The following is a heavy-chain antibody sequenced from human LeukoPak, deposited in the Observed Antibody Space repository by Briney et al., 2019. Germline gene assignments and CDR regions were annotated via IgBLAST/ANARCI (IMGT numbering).Heavy chain of an antibody. CDR1: GYTFTGYY. V-gene: IGHV1-2*02. CDR3: ARDRRVRVTTVVSFDD. CDR2: INPNSGGT. J-gene: IGHJ4*02. Sequence: SVKVSCKASGYTFTGYYMHGVRQAPGQGLEWMGWINPNSGGTNYAQKFQGRVTMTRDTSISTAHMELSRARSDDTAVYYCARDRRVRVTTVVSFDDWGPGTTVTVAS. D-gene: IGHD4-17*01.